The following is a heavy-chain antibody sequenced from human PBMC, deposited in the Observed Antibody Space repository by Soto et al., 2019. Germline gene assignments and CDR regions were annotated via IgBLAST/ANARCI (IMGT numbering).Heavy chain of an antibody. CDR1: GGSISSYY. J-gene: IGHJ4*02. CDR2: IYYSGST. Sequence: PSETLSLTCTVSGGSISSYYWSWIRQPPGKGLKWIGYIYYSGSTNYNPSLKSRVTISVDTSKNQFSLKLSSVTAADTAVYYCAREGVGATYYFDYWGQGTLVTVSS. CDR3: AREGVGATYYFDY. V-gene: IGHV4-59*01. D-gene: IGHD1-26*01.